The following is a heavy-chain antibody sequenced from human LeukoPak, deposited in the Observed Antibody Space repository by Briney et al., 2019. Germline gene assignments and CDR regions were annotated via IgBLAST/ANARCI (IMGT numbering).Heavy chain of an antibody. Sequence: SETLSLTCAVYGGSFSGYYWSWIRQPPGKGLEWIGEINHSGSTYYNPSLKSRVTISGDTSKNQFSLKLSSVTAADTAAYYCARSPSRYDFWSGDPEYFQHWGQGTLVTVSS. CDR1: GGSFSGYY. J-gene: IGHJ1*01. CDR3: ARSPSRYDFWSGDPEYFQH. V-gene: IGHV4-34*01. D-gene: IGHD3-3*01. CDR2: INHSGST.